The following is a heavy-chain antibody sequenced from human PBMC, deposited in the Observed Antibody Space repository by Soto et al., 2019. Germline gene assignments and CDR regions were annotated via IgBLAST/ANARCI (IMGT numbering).Heavy chain of an antibody. CDR1: GFTFSSYW. CDR2: IKQDGSEK. CDR3: ARAPCSSTSCYLYYYYGMDV. D-gene: IGHD2-2*01. J-gene: IGHJ6*02. V-gene: IGHV3-7*05. Sequence: GGSLRLSCAASGFTFSSYWMSWVRQAPGKGLEWVANIKQDGSEKYYVDSVKGRFTISRDNAKNSLYLQMNSLRAEDTAVYYCARAPCSSTSCYLYYYYGMDVWGQGTTVTVSS.